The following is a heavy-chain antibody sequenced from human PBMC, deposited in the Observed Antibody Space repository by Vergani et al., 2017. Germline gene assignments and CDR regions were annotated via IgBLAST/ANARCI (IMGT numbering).Heavy chain of an antibody. Sequence: QVQLVQSGAEVKKPGSSVKVSCKASGGTFSSYAISWVRQAPGQGLEWMGRIIPIFGTANYAQKFQGRVTITADESTGTAYMELSSLRSEDTAVYYCARDFLTMPYYNYYGMDGGGRRTTVTVS. CDR1: GGTFSSYA. CDR2: IIPIFGTA. J-gene: IGHJ6*02. D-gene: IGHD2/OR15-2a*01. V-gene: IGHV1-69*13. CDR3: ARDFLTMPYYNYYGMDG.